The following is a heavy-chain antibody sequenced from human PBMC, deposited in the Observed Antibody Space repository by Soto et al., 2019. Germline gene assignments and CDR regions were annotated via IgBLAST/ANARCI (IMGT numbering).Heavy chain of an antibody. Sequence: QVQLVQSGAEVKKPGSSVKVSCKASGGTFSSYAISWVRQAPGQGLEWMGGIIPIFGTANYAQKFQGRVTITADESTSTAYMELSSLRSEDTAVYYCARDSADYVWGSYRLHGMDVWGQGTTVTVS. CDR3: ARDSADYVWGSYRLHGMDV. V-gene: IGHV1-69*12. CDR1: GGTFSSYA. CDR2: IIPIFGTA. J-gene: IGHJ6*02. D-gene: IGHD3-16*02.